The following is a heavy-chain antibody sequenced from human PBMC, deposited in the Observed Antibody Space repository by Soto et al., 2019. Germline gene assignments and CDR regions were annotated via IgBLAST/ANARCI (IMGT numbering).Heavy chain of an antibody. D-gene: IGHD3-16*01. CDR1: GFTFSSYW. CDR2: INPYGTTT. Sequence: DVKLVESGGDLVQPGESLRLSCAASGFTFSSYWMHWFRQDPGMGLVWVATINPYGTTTQYADSVKGRFTVSRDNARTTLFLQLNGLRAEDTSLYYCAKDLSWGQSDYWGRGTLVTVSS. J-gene: IGHJ4*02. CDR3: AKDLSWGQSDY. V-gene: IGHV3-74*02.